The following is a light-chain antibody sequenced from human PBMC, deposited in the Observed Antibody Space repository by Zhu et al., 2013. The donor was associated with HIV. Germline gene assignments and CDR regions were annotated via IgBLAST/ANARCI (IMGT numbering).Light chain of an antibody. CDR2: DAS. Sequence: IVLTQSPATLSLSPGESATLSCRAARNVATYLGWYQQKPGLAPRLVIHDASIRATGIPARFSGSGSGTEFTLTISSLQSEDFAVYYCQQYGLPPDTFGQGTRLDFK. V-gene: IGKV3-11*01. J-gene: IGKJ5*01. CDR1: RNVATY. CDR3: QQYGLPPDT.